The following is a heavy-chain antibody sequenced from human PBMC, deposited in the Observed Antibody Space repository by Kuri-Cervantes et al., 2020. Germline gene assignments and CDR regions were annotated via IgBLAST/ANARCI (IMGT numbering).Heavy chain of an antibody. CDR1: GYTFTSYA. Sequence: ASVKVSCKASGYTFTSYAMHWVRQAPGQRLEWMGWSNAGNGNTKYSQEFQGRVTITRDTSASTAYMELSSLRSEDMAVYYCARDDYGDYRGGFDPWGQGTLVTVSS. J-gene: IGHJ5*02. V-gene: IGHV1-3*02. CDR3: ARDDYGDYRGGFDP. CDR2: SNAGNGNT. D-gene: IGHD4-17*01.